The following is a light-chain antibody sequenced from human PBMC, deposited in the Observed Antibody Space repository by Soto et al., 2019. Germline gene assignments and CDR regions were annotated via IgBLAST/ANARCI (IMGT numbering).Light chain of an antibody. CDR1: QSVXSSY. J-gene: IGKJ5*01. CDR3: QQYGSSRGVT. Sequence: DIVLTQSPGTLSXSXXXXXXLSCRASQSVXSSYLAWYQQRPGQAPRLLIYGVSSRATGIPDRFSGSGSGTDFTLTINRLEPEDFAVYYCQQYGSSRGVTFGQGTRLEIK. V-gene: IGKV3-20*01. CDR2: GVS.